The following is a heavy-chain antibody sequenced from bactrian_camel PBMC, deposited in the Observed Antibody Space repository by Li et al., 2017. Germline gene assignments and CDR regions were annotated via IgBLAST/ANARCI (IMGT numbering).Heavy chain of an antibody. V-gene: IGHV3S40*01. CDR1: GFTFNDYD. J-gene: IGHJ4*01. CDR2: LIRAEGTI. CDR3: AKDNFLFSPTDPY. Sequence: VQLVESGGGLVQPGGSLRLSCAASGFTFNDYDMNWVRQAPGKGLEWVSLIRAEGTIHLADSVKGRFTISRDNAKNTAYLQLNSLKPEDTAIYYCAKDNFLFSPTDPYWAQGTQVTVS.